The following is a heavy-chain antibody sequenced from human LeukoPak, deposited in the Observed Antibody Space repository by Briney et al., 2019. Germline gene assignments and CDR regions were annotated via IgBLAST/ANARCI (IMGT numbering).Heavy chain of an antibody. D-gene: IGHD4-11*01. Sequence: SQTLSLTCVISGDSVSSSDATWNWIRQSPSRGLEWLGRTYYRSRWSSDYAPSVRSRITINSDTAKNQFSLQLNSVTPEDTAVYYCARASYRAFYIWGQGTMVTVSS. CDR3: ARASYRAFYI. V-gene: IGHV6-1*01. CDR2: TYYRSRWSS. J-gene: IGHJ3*02. CDR1: GDSVSSSDAT.